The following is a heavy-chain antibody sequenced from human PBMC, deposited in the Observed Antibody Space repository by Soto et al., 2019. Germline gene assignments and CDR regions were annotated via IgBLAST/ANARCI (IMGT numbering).Heavy chain of an antibody. D-gene: IGHD4-4*01. V-gene: IGHV3-30-3*01. CDR1: GFTFSSYA. CDR2: ISYDGSNK. CDR3: ARDGPYSNSPIDYYYYGMDV. J-gene: IGHJ6*02. Sequence: PGGSLRLSCAASGFTFSSYAMHWVRQAPGKGLEWVAVISYDGSNKYYADSVKGRFTISRDNSKNTLYLQMNSLRAEDTAVYYCARDGPYSNSPIDYYYYGMDVWGQGTTVTVSS.